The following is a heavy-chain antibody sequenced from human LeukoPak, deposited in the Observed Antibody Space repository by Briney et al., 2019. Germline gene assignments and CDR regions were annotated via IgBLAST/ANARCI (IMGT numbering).Heavy chain of an antibody. J-gene: IGHJ6*03. Sequence: GGSLRLSCAASGFTFSDYYMSWIRQAPGKGLEWVSYISSSGSTIYYADSVKGRFTISRDNAKNSLYLQMNSLRAEDTAVYYCARFSRTGYYYMDVWGKGTTVTVSS. V-gene: IGHV3-11*04. CDR2: ISSSGSTI. CDR1: GFTFSDYY. CDR3: ARFSRTGYYYMDV.